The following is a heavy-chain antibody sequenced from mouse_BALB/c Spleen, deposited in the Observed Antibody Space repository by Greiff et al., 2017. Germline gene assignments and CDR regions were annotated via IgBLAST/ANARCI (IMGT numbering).Heavy chain of an antibody. Sequence: EVQLVESGGGLVQPGGSRKLSCAASGFTFSSFGMHWVRQAPEKGLEWVAYISSGSSTIYYADTVKGRFTISRDNPKNTLFLQMTSLRSEDTAMYYCARSYGNYVRYYAMDYWGQGTSVTVSS. J-gene: IGHJ4*01. CDR1: GFTFSSFG. CDR2: ISSGSSTI. D-gene: IGHD2-10*02. V-gene: IGHV5-17*02. CDR3: ARSYGNYVRYYAMDY.